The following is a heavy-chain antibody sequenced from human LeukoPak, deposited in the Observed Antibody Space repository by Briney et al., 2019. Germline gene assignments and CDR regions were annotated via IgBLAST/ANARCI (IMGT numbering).Heavy chain of an antibody. CDR3: ATPPGSRVQRRDYYYYGMDV. J-gene: IGHJ6*02. Sequence: GGSLRLSCAASGFTFSSYGVHWVRQAPGKGLEWVAVISYDGSNKYNADSVKGRFTISRDNSKNTLYLQMNSLRAEDTAVYYCATPPGSRVQRRDYYYYGMDVWGQGTTVTVSS. CDR2: ISYDGSNK. D-gene: IGHD2-2*01. CDR1: GFTFSSYG. V-gene: IGHV3-30-3*01.